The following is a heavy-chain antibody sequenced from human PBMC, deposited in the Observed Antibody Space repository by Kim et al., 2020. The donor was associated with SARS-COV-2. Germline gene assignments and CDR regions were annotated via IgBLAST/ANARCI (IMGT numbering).Heavy chain of an antibody. CDR1: GGSISSGGYY. J-gene: IGHJ5*02. CDR2: IYYSGST. V-gene: IGHV4-31*03. D-gene: IGHD6-13*01. Sequence: SETLSLTCTVSGGSISSGGYYWSWIRQHPGKGLEWIGYIYYSGSTYYNPSLKSRVTISVDTSKNQFSLKLSSVTAADTAVYYCARGTRSIAAAHLWGQGTLVTVSS. CDR3: ARGTRSIAAAHL.